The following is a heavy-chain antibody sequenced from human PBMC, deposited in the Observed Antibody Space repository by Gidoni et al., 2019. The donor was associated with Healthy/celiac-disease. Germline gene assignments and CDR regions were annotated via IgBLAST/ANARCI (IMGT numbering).Heavy chain of an antibody. CDR1: GGTFSSYP. J-gene: IGHJ3*02. D-gene: IGHD4-17*01. Sequence: QVQLVQSGAELKKPGSAVKVACRASGGTFSSYPISGVRQAPGQGYEWMGRIIPILGIANYAQKFQGRVTITADKSTSTAYMELSSLRSEDTAVYYCARGTTVVSEHAFDIWGQGTMVTVSS. V-gene: IGHV1-69*02. CDR3: ARGTTVVSEHAFDI. CDR2: IIPILGIA.